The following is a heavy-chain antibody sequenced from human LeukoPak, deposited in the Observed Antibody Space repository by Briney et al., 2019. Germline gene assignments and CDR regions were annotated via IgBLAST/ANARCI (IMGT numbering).Heavy chain of an antibody. CDR2: INTDGSST. CDR3: ARFCSSTSCYPTREY. V-gene: IGHV3-74*01. Sequence: GGSLRLSCAASGFTFSSYWMHWVRQAPGKGLVWVSRINTDGSSTSYAGSVKGRFTISRDNAKNTLYLQMNSLRAEDTAVYYCARFCSSTSCYPTREYWGQGTLVTVSS. J-gene: IGHJ4*02. CDR1: GFTFSSYW. D-gene: IGHD2-2*01.